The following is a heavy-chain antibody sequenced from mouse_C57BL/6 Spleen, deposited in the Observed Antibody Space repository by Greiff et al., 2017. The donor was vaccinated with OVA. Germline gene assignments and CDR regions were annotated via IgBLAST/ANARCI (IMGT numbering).Heavy chain of an antibody. Sequence: QVQLQQPGAELVKPGASVKLSCKASGYTFTSYWMQWVKQRPGQGLEWIGEIDPSDSYTNYNPKFKGKATLTVDTSSSTAYMQLRSLTSEDSAVYYCARFDGSPYYYAMDYWGQGTSVTVAS. CDR1: GYTFTSYW. CDR3: ARFDGSPYYYAMDY. V-gene: IGHV1-50*01. CDR2: IDPSDSYT. D-gene: IGHD1-1*01. J-gene: IGHJ4*01.